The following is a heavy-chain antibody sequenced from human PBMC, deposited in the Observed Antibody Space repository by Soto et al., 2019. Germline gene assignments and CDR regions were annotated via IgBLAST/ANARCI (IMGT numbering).Heavy chain of an antibody. V-gene: IGHV4-34*01. CDR2: INHSGST. J-gene: IGHJ4*02. D-gene: IGHD5-18*01. Sequence: PSETLSLTCAVYGGSFSGYYWSWIRQPPGKGLEWIGEINHSGSTNYNPSLKSRVTISVDTSKNQFSLKLSSVTAADTAVYYCARGIQLWLRGGFDYWGQGTLVTVSS. CDR1: GGSFSGYY. CDR3: ARGIQLWLRGGFDY.